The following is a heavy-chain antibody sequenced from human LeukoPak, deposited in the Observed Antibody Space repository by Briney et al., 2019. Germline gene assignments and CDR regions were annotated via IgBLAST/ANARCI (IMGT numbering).Heavy chain of an antibody. CDR1: GFTFDDYA. CDR3: AKGGYSYGSLDY. J-gene: IGHJ4*02. D-gene: IGHD5-18*01. Sequence: PGGSLRLSCAASGFTFDDYAMHWVRQAPGKGLEWVSGISWNSGSIGYADSVKGRFTISRDNAKNSLYLQMNSLRAEGTALYYCAKGGYSYGSLDYWGQGTLVTVSS. V-gene: IGHV3-9*01. CDR2: ISWNSGSI.